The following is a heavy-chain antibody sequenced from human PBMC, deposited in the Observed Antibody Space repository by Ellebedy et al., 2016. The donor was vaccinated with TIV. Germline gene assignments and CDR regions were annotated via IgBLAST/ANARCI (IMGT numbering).Heavy chain of an antibody. CDR1: GYNFISYG. D-gene: IGHD3-3*01. CDR3: ARAAVESRSDY. J-gene: IGHJ4*02. Sequence: AASVKVSCKTSGYNFISYGITWVRQAPGQGLEWMGWISADNGNTNYARKLQGRVTMTTDTSKSTAYMELRSLRSDDTAVYYCARAAVESRSDYWGQGTLVTVSS. V-gene: IGHV1-18*01. CDR2: ISADNGNT.